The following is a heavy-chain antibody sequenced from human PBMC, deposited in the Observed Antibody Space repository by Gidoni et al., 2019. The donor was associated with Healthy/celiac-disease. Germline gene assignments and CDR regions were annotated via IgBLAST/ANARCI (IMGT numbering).Heavy chain of an antibody. CDR3: ARGLHGIAARGRVNWFDP. V-gene: IGHV4-34*01. Sequence: QVQLQQWGAGLLKPSETLSLTCAVYGGSFSGYYWSWIRQPPGKGLERIGEINHSGSTNYNPSLKSRVTISVDTSKNQFSLKLSSVTAADTAVYYCARGLHGIAARGRVNWFDPWGQGTLVTVSS. CDR1: GGSFSGYY. CDR2: INHSGST. D-gene: IGHD6-6*01. J-gene: IGHJ5*02.